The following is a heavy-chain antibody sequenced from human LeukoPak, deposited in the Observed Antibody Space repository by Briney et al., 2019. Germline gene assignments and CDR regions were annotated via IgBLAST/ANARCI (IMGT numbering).Heavy chain of an antibody. Sequence: PGGYLRLSCAASGFTFSSYAMSWVRQAPGKGLEWVSAISGSGGSTYYADSVKGRFTISRENSKNTLYLQMNSLRAEGTAVYYCAKDYLNYDSSSVLLFDYWGQGTLVTVSS. J-gene: IGHJ4*02. CDR2: ISGSGGST. D-gene: IGHD3-22*01. CDR1: GFTFSSYA. CDR3: AKDYLNYDSSSVLLFDY. V-gene: IGHV3-23*01.